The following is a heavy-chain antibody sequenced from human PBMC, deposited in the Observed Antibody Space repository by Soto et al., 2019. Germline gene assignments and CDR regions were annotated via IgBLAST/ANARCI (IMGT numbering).Heavy chain of an antibody. CDR2: IYYSGST. D-gene: IGHD2-2*01. V-gene: IGHV4-59*08. CDR1: GGSISSYY. J-gene: IGHJ6*02. Sequence: SETLSLICTVSGGSISSYYWSWIRQPPGKGLEWIGYIYYSGSTNYNPSLKSRVTISVDTSKNQFSLKLSSVTAADTAVYYCARHVPYCSDTSHCAYGMDVWGQGTTVTVS. CDR3: ARHVPYCSDTSHCAYGMDV.